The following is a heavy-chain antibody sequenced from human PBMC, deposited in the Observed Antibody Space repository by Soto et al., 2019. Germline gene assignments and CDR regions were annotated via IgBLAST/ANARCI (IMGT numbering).Heavy chain of an antibody. Sequence: PEGSLRLSCAASGFTFSSYAMHWVRHAPGKGLEWVAVISYDGSNKYYADSVKGRFTISRDNSKNTLYLQMNSPRAEDTAVYYCARGYYDFWSGYGPGMDVWGQGTTVTVAS. J-gene: IGHJ6*02. V-gene: IGHV3-30-3*01. CDR3: ARGYYDFWSGYGPGMDV. D-gene: IGHD3-3*01. CDR2: ISYDGSNK. CDR1: GFTFSSYA.